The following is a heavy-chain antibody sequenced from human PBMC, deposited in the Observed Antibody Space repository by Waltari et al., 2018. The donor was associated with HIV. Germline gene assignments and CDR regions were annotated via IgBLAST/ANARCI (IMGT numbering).Heavy chain of an antibody. Sequence: QVQLVESGGGLVKSGGSLTLSCAASVFPFSDSYMGWIGQAPGKGWEWMSYIVNGGSPKYNANSVKGRRTSSRDNTENSLWLQMNSRRAEDTAVYDGARETLGRGYGNDYWGQGTLVTVSS. V-gene: IGHV3-11*04. CDR3: ARETLGRGYGNDY. CDR2: IVNGGSPK. J-gene: IGHJ4*02. CDR1: VFPFSDSY. D-gene: IGHD5-12*01.